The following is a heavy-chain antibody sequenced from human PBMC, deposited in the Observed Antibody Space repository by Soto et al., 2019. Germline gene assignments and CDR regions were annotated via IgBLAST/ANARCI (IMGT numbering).Heavy chain of an antibody. V-gene: IGHV3-23*01. Sequence: EVQLLESGGGLVQPGGSLTLSCTASGIIFSTFAMSWVRQAPGKGLEWVSGITGSGGSTNYADSVKGRFTISRDNSKNTLYLQMNSLRVEDTAKYDCAIASVTTIRGAPPAYWGQGTLVTVSS. CDR2: ITGSGGST. CDR1: GIIFSTFA. D-gene: IGHD3-10*01. J-gene: IGHJ4*02. CDR3: AIASVTTIRGAPPAY.